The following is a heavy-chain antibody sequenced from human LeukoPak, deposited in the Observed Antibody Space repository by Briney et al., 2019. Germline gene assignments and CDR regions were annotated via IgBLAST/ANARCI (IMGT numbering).Heavy chain of an antibody. CDR1: GFTLSNSA. CDR3: ASEGGWAVAGTFDY. J-gene: IGHJ4*02. D-gene: IGHD6-19*01. Sequence: PGGSLRLSCEASGFTLSNSAMHWVRQAPGKGLVWVSRINSDGSSTSYADSVKGRFTISRDNAKNTLYLQMNSLRAEDTAVYYCASEGGWAVAGTFDYWGQGTLVTVSS. V-gene: IGHV3-74*01. CDR2: INSDGSST.